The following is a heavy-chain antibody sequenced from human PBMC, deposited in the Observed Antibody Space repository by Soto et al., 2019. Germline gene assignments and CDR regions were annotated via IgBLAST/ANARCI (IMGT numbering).Heavy chain of an antibody. CDR2: IYHSGST. Sequence: SETLSLTCAVSGGSISSSNWWSWVRQPPGKGLEWIGEIYHSGSTNYNPSLKSRVTISVDKSKNQFSLKLSSVTAADTAVYYCARGFPKGLRAKGMDVWGQGTTVTVSS. J-gene: IGHJ6*02. CDR1: GGSISSSNW. D-gene: IGHD5-12*01. CDR3: ARGFPKGLRAKGMDV. V-gene: IGHV4-4*02.